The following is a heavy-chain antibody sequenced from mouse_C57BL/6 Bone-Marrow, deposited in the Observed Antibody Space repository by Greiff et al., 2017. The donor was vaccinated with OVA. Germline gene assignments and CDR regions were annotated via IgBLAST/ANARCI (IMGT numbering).Heavy chain of an antibody. Sequence: EVKLVESGGGLVQPGGSLKLSCAASGFTFSDYGMAWVRQAPRKGPEWVAFISNLAYSIYYADTVTGRFTISRENAKNTLYLEMSSLRSEDTAMYYCARQALAGFAYWGQGTLVTVSA. CDR2: ISNLAYSI. CDR1: GFTFSDYG. J-gene: IGHJ3*01. V-gene: IGHV5-15*01. CDR3: ARQALAGFAY.